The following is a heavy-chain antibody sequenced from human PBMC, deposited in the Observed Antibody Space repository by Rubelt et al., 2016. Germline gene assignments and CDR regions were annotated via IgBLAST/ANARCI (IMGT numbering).Heavy chain of an antibody. V-gene: IGHV4-34*01. CDR3: ARYAPVTTFDY. J-gene: IGHJ4*02. CDR2: INHSGST. D-gene: IGHD4-11*01. Sequence: IGEINHSGSTNYNPSLKSRVTISVDTSKNQFSLKLSSVTAADTAVYYCARYAPVTTFDYWGQGTLVTVSS.